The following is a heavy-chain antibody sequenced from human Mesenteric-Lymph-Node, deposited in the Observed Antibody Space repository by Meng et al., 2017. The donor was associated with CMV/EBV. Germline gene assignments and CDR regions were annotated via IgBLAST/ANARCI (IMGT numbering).Heavy chain of an antibody. V-gene: IGHV3-43*01. D-gene: IGHD6-6*01. J-gene: IGHJ4*02. CDR3: ARDGVWGAARPTYFDY. Sequence: GESLKISCAASGFTFDDYTMHWVRQAPGKGLEWVSLISWEGDNTYYADSVKGRFSISRDNSKNSLYLQMNSLRTEDTAVYYCARDGVWGAARPTYFDYWGQGTLVTVSS. CDR1: GFTFDDYT. CDR2: ISWEGDNT.